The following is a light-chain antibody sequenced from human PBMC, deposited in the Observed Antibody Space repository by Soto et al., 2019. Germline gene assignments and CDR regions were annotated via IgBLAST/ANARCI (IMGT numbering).Light chain of an antibody. CDR3: GADHGSGSNFVYV. CDR2: VGTGGIVG. V-gene: IGLV9-49*01. J-gene: IGLJ1*01. Sequence: QSALTQPPSASASLGASVTLTYTLSSGYSNYKVDWYQQRPGKGPRFVMRVGTGGIVGSKGDGIPDRFSVLGSGLNRYLTIKNIQEEDESDYHCGADHGSGSNFVYVFGTGTKVTVL. CDR1: SGYSNYK.